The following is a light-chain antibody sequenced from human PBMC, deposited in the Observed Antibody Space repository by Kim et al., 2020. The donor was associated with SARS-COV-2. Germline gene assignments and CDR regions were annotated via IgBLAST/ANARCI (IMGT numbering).Light chain of an antibody. V-gene: IGLV1-40*01. CDR1: GPKSGAAYA. CDR3: QSDDSSLSGYVV. Sequence: TSSPASGPKSGAAYAVDRYQPLPGTAPTLLIYANSDRPSGVPDRFSGSKSGTSASLAITGLQAAEEADDYGQSDDSSLSGYVVFGGGTQLTVL. CDR2: ANS. J-gene: IGLJ2*01.